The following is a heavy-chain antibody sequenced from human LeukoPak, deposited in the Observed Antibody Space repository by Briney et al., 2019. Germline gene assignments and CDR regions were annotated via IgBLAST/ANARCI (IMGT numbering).Heavy chain of an antibody. V-gene: IGHV3-21*04. Sequence: PGGSLRLSCAASGFTFSSYSMNWVRQAPGKGLEWVSSISSSSSYIYYADSVKGRFTISRDNARKSLYLQMNSLRAEDTALYYCAKELHPYRQKAGFDYWGQGTLVTVSS. CDR3: AKELHPYRQKAGFDY. CDR1: GFTFSSYS. D-gene: IGHD6-13*01. J-gene: IGHJ4*02. CDR2: ISSSSSYI.